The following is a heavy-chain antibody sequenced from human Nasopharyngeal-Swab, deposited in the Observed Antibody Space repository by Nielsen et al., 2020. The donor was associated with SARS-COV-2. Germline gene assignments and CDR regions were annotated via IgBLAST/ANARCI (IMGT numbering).Heavy chain of an antibody. CDR2: ISAGNGNT. D-gene: IGHD6-6*01. CDR3: ARGSSDH. J-gene: IGHJ4*02. Sequence: WVRQAPGQRLEWMGWISAGNGNTKYSQKFQGRVTITRDTSASTAYMELSSLRSEDTAVYYCARGSSDHWGQGTLVTVSS. V-gene: IGHV1-3*01.